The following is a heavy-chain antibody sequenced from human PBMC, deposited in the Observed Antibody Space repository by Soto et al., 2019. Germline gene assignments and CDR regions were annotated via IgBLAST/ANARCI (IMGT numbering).Heavy chain of an antibody. CDR1: GGSISSSSYY. J-gene: IGHJ4*02. Sequence: PSETLSLTCTVSGGSISSSSYYWGWIHQPPGKGLEWIGSIYYSGSTYYNPSLKSRVTISVDTSKNQFSLKLSSVTAADTAVYYCARHPGPNDYVWGSYRYTGNYFDYWGQGTLVTVSS. CDR3: ARHPGPNDYVWGSYRYTGNYFDY. V-gene: IGHV4-39*01. CDR2: IYYSGST. D-gene: IGHD3-16*02.